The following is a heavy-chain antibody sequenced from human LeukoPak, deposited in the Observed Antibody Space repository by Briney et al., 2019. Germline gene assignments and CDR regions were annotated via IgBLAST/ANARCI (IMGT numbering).Heavy chain of an antibody. CDR2: INPSGGST. CDR1: GYTFTSYS. Sequence: GASVKVSCKASGYTFTSYSMHWVRQAPGQGLEWMGIINPSGGSTSYAQKFLGRVTMTRDTSTSTVYMELSSLRSEDTAVYYCAREVGATKGFDYWGQGTLVTVSS. J-gene: IGHJ4*02. V-gene: IGHV1-46*01. CDR3: AREVGATKGFDY. D-gene: IGHD1-26*01.